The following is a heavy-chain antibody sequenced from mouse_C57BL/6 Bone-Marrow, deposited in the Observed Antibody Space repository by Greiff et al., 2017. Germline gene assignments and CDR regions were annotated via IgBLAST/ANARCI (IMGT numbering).Heavy chain of an antibody. J-gene: IGHJ4*01. CDR3: ARLGRGSSYERAMDY. CDR2: IDPANGNT. CDR1: GFNIKNTY. D-gene: IGHD1-1*01. V-gene: IGHV14-3*01. Sequence: VQLKQSVAELVRPGASVKLSCTASGFNIKNTYMHWVKQRPEQGLEWIGRIDPANGNTKYAPKFQGKATITADTSSNTAYLQLSSLTSEDTAIYYWARLGRGSSYERAMDYWGQGTSVTVSS.